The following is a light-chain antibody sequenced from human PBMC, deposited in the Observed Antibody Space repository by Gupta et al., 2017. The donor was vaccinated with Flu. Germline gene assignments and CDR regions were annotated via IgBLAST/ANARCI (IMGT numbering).Light chain of an antibody. J-gene: IGLJ1*01. CDR1: NIGGKN. CDR2: KDS. V-gene: IGLV3-9*01. Sequence: GGNNIGGKNVHWYQQKPGQAPVLVIYKDSNRPSGIPERFSGSNSGNAATLIISRAQDGDEADYYCQVWDSSTDYVFGTGTKVTVL. CDR3: QVWDSSTDYV.